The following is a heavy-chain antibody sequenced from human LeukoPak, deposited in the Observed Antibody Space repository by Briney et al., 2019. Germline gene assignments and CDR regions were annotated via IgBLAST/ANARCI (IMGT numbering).Heavy chain of an antibody. CDR3: ARVGYYYDSSGYYPNPVYYFDY. CDR1: SGSISTSNYY. J-gene: IGHJ4*02. CDR2: IFYSGST. Sequence: PSETLSLTCTVSSGSISTSNYYWGWVRQPPGKALEWIGNIFYSGSTYYSPFLKSRVTISVDTSKNQFSLKLSSVTAADTAVYYCARVGYYYDSSGYYPNPVYYFDYWGQGTLVTVSS. V-gene: IGHV4-39*07. D-gene: IGHD3-22*01.